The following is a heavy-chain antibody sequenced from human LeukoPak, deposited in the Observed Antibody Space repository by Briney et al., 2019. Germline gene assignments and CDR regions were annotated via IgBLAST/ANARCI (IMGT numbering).Heavy chain of an antibody. D-gene: IGHD2-15*01. CDR1: GGSISSVSYY. CDR3: ASLGRGGRYYYYFGMDV. V-gene: IGHV4-39*01. J-gene: IGHJ6*02. Sequence: SETLSLTCTVSGGSISSVSYYWGWIRQPPGKGLEWIGSIYYSGSTYYNPSLKSRVTVSVDTSKNQFYLRLSSVTAADTAVYYCASLGRGGRYYYYFGMDVWGQGTTVIVSS. CDR2: IYYSGST.